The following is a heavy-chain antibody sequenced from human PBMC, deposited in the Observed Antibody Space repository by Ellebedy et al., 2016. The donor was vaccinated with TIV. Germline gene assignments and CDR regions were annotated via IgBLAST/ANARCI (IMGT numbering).Heavy chain of an antibody. V-gene: IGHV4-38-2*02. J-gene: IGHJ3*02. Sequence: SETLSLTCTVSNYSIGFDYYWGWIRQPPGKGLEWIGSIYDSGNTSYNPSLRSRVTISADTSKNQFSLQMHSVTASDTAVYYCARYRRCGGDCFDAFDIWGQGTLVTVSS. CDR3: ARYRRCGGDCFDAFDI. CDR1: NYSIGFDYY. CDR2: IYDSGNT. D-gene: IGHD2-21*02.